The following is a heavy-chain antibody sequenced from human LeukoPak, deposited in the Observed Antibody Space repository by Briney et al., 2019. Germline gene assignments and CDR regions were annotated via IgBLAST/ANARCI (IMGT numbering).Heavy chain of an antibody. D-gene: IGHD4-17*01. V-gene: IGHV3-48*04. CDR3: ARLPPDDYGDYYYFDY. J-gene: IGHJ4*02. CDR1: GFTFSSYS. Sequence: TGGSLRLSCAASGFTFSSYSMNWVRQAPGKGLEWVSYISSSSSTIYYADSVKGRFTISRDNAKNSLYLQMNSLRAEDTALYYCARLPPDDYGDYYYFDYWGQGTLVTVSS. CDR2: ISSSSSTI.